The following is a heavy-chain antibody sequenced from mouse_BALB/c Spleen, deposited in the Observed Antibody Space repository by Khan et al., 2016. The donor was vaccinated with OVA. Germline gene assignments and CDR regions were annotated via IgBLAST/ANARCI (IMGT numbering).Heavy chain of an antibody. CDR1: GFSLSRYS. CDR3: ARNGDGGSYWYFDV. D-gene: IGHD3-3*01. V-gene: IGHV2-6-4*01. J-gene: IGHJ1*01. CDR2: IWIGGSA. Sequence: QKQSGPGLVAPSQSLSITCTVSGFSLSRYSVHWVRQPPGKGLEWLGIIWIGGSADYNSPLNSRLSISKDNSKSQVFLKMNSLQTDDTAMYYCARNGDGGSYWYFDVWGAGTTVTVSS.